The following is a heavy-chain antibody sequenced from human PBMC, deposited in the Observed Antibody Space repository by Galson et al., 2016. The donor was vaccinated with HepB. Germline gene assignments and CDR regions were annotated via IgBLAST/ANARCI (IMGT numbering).Heavy chain of an antibody. D-gene: IGHD3-10*01. CDR1: GFTFSSYP. J-gene: IGHJ6*01. V-gene: IGHV3-23*01. CDR3: AKDNSGRKVFTMVRELSSMDV. CDR2: ISGSGGST. Sequence: SLRLSCAASGFTFSSYPMSWVRQAPGKGLEWVSGISGSGGSTYYADSVKGRFTISRDNSKNTLYLQMNSLRAEDTAVYYCAKDNSGRKVFTMVRELSSMDVGGQGTTVTVSS.